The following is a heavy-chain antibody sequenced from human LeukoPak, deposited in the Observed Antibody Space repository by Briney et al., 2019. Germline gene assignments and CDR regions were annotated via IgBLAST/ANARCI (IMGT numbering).Heavy chain of an antibody. CDR3: AKDVRVGGGGMDV. V-gene: IGHV3-23*01. CDR2: VSSSGANT. J-gene: IGHJ6*02. D-gene: IGHD1-26*01. CDR1: GFTFNNYA. Sequence: SGGSLRLSCAASGFTFNNYAMNWVRQAPGKGLEWVSLVSSSGANTYYADSVKGRFTISRDNSKNTVSVQMSSLRGEDTAVYYCAKDVRVGGGGMDVWGQGTPVTVSS.